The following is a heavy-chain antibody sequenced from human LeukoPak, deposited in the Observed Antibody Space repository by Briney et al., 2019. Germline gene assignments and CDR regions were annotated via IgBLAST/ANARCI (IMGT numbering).Heavy chain of an antibody. CDR2: ISTSGATM. Sequence: GGSLRLSCEASGFTFSSYEMNWVRQAPGKGLEWISYISTSGATMYADSVKGRFTTSRDNAKNSLYLQMNSLRAEDTAVYYCARHNGWYDYWGQGTLVTVSS. J-gene: IGHJ4*02. D-gene: IGHD6-19*01. CDR1: GFTFSSYE. CDR3: ARHNGWYDY. V-gene: IGHV3-48*03.